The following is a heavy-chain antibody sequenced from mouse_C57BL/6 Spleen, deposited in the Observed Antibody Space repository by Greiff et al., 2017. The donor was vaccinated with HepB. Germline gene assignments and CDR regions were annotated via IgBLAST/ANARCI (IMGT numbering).Heavy chain of an antibody. CDR2: IDPSDSYT. Sequence: QVQLQQPGAELVKPGASVKLSCKASGYTFTSYWMQWVKQRPGQGLEWIGEIDPSDSYTNYNQKFKGKATLTVDTSSSTAYMQLSSLTSEDSAVYYCERSDSSGHYFDYWGQGTTLTVSS. D-gene: IGHD3-2*02. CDR1: GYTFTSYW. V-gene: IGHV1-50*01. CDR3: ERSDSSGHYFDY. J-gene: IGHJ2*01.